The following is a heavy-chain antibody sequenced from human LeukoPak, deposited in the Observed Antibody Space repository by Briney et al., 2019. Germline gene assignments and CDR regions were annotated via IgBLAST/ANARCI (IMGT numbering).Heavy chain of an antibody. J-gene: IGHJ4*02. CDR3: AANSADYNTLGSSYKV. V-gene: IGHV4-39*01. Sequence: SETLSLTCTVSSASITSSPYFWGWIRRSPGKGLEWIGSISYSGTTYYNPSLKSRVTISVDTSKNQFSLKLNSVTAADTAVFYCAANSADYNTLGSSYKVWGQGTLVTVSS. D-gene: IGHD3-10*01. CDR1: SASITSSPYF. CDR2: ISYSGTT.